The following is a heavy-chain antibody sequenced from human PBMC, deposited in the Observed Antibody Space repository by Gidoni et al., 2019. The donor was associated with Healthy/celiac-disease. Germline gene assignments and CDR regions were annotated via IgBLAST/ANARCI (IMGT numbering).Heavy chain of an antibody. CDR2: ISWNSGSI. D-gene: IGHD4-17*01. V-gene: IGHV3-9*01. CDR1: GFTFDGYA. J-gene: IGHJ4*02. CDR3: AKDYYGDYVPYYFDY. Sequence: EVQMVASGWCLVQPGRSLILSCAVFGFTFDGYAMHWLRQAPGKGLEWVSGISWNSGSIGYADSVKGRFTISRDNAKNSLYLQMNSLRAEDTALYYCAKDYYGDYVPYYFDYWGQGTLVTVSS.